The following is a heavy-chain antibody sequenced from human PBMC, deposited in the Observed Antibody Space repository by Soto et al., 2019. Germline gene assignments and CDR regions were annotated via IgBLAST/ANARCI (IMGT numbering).Heavy chain of an antibody. CDR2: IYGREST. CDR3: DVDYDDRGGY. Sequence: EVQLVESGGGLVQAGGSLRLSCAASGFSVSSNYMSWVRQAPGKGLEWVSVIYGRESTYYADSVKGRFTISKDNSKNTVFLQMNSLRAEDTAVYYRDVDYDDRGGYWGQGTLVTVSS. J-gene: IGHJ4*02. CDR1: GFSVSSNY. D-gene: IGHD3-3*01. V-gene: IGHV3-66*01.